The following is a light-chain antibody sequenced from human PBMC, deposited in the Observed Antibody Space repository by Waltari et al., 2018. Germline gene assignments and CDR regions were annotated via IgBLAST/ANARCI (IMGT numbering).Light chain of an antibody. J-gene: IGKJ1*01. CDR1: QSISRY. CDR2: AAS. Sequence: DIQMTQSPSSLSASIGDRVTITCRASQSISRYLNWYLQRPGKAPKLLIYAASTLQSGVPSRFSGSGSGTDFTLTISGLQPDDFATFYCQQSYSTPFTFGQGTRVEIK. CDR3: QQSYSTPFT. V-gene: IGKV1-39*01.